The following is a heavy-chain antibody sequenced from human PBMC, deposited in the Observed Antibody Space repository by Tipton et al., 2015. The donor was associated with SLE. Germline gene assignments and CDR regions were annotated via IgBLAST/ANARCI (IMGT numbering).Heavy chain of an antibody. CDR3: ARGRDDTLSGGMDV. Sequence: TLSLTCTVSGDSISTGPYYWSWIRQPPGKGLEWIGEITYSGSSNYNPSLKSRVTISIDTSKNQFSLKLTSVTAADTAVYYCARGRDDTLSGGMDVWGKGTTVTVSS. V-gene: IGHV4-39*07. D-gene: IGHD3-16*01. J-gene: IGHJ6*03. CDR1: GDSISTGPYY. CDR2: ITYSGSS.